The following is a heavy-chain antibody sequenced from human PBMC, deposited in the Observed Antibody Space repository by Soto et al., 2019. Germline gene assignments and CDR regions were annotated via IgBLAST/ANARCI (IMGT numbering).Heavy chain of an antibody. D-gene: IGHD2-15*01. CDR1: GGSVRAPDW. J-gene: IGHJ5*01. CDR2: VHISGHS. V-gene: IGHV4-4*02. Sequence: SETLSLTCTLSGGSVRAPDWWNWVRQSPDKGLEWIAEVHISGHSNYNPSLRSRVSVSIDSSKNQFYLNLNSVTAADTAIYYCARVRQGCSANSCYFDPWGQGNQVTVSS. CDR3: ARVRQGCSANSCYFDP.